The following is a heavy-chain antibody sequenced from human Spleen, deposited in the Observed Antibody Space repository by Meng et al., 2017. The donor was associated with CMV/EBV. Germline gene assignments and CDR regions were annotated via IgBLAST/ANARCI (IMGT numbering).Heavy chain of an antibody. J-gene: IGHJ4*02. CDR2: IKQDGSEK. CDR1: GFTFRGYW. Sequence: GGSLRLSCAASGFTFRGYWMSWVRQAPGKGLEWVANIKQDGSEKYYVDSVKGRFTISRDNAKNSLYLQMNSLRAEDTAVYYCARLNLVGHQLPWYYFDYWGQGTLVTVSS. CDR3: ARLNLVGHQLPWYYFDY. V-gene: IGHV3-7*01. D-gene: IGHD2-2*01.